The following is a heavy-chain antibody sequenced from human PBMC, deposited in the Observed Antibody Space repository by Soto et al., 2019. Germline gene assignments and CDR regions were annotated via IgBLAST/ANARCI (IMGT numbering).Heavy chain of an antibody. Sequence: QLQLQESGPRLVKPSETLSLTCTVSGVSISSSHYFWGWIRQPPGKGLEWIGSIPHSGSTYYNPSRKSRVTISLDTSKSQFSLKLSSVTAADTALYYCARQRDYYDSSGDSYFDYWGQGTLVTVSS. D-gene: IGHD3-22*01. J-gene: IGHJ4*02. V-gene: IGHV4-39*01. CDR2: IPHSGST. CDR1: GVSISSSHYF. CDR3: ARQRDYYDSSGDSYFDY.